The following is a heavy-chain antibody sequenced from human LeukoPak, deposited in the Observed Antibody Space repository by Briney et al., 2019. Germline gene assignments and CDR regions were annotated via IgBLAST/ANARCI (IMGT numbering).Heavy chain of an antibody. J-gene: IGHJ6*02. CDR1: GGTFSSYA. D-gene: IGHD5-24*01. V-gene: IGHV1-69*04. Sequence: SVKVSCKASGGTFSSYATSWVRQAPGQGLEWMGRIIPIFGIANYAQKFQGRVTITADKSTSTAYMELSSLRSEDTAVYYCARVQGGDGYNPELYYYGMDVWGQGTTVTVSS. CDR3: ARVQGGDGYNPELYYYGMDV. CDR2: IIPIFGIA.